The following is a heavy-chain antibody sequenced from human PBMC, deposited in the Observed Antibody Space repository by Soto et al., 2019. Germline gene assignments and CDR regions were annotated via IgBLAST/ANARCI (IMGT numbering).Heavy chain of an antibody. J-gene: IGHJ4*02. V-gene: IGHV1-18*01. CDR1: GYTFTSYG. CDR2: ISAYNGNT. CDR3: ARGGARYYDFWSGYPGHY. Sequence: ASVKVSCKASGYTFTSYGISWVRQAPGQGLEWMGWISAYNGNTNYAQKLQGRVTMTTDTSTSTAYMELRSLRSDDTAVYYCARGGARYYDFWSGYPGHYWGQGTLVTVSS. D-gene: IGHD3-3*01.